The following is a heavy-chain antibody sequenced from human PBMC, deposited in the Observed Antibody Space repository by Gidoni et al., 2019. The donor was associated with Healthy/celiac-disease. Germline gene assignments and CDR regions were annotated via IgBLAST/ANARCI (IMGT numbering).Heavy chain of an antibody. CDR2: IYSGGST. J-gene: IGHJ4*02. CDR1: GFTVSSNY. CDR3: ARDGDCGGDCYSDY. Sequence: EVQLVESGGGLVQPGGSLRLSCAASGFTVSSNYMSWVRQAPGKGLEWVSVIYSGGSTYYADSVKGRFTISRHNSKNTLYLQMNSLRAEDTAVYYCARDGDCGGDCYSDYWGQGTLVTVSS. V-gene: IGHV3-53*04. D-gene: IGHD2-21*02.